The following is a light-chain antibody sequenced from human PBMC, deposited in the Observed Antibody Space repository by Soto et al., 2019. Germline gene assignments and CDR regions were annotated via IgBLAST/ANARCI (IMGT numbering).Light chain of an antibody. V-gene: IGKV1-5*03. J-gene: IGKJ1*01. CDR3: QQYSDWAT. Sequence: DLQMTQSPSTLSASVGDRVTITCRASQSISSWLAWYQQTPGKAPKLLIYTASSLESGVPSRFSGSGSGTEFTLTITSRQPDDYATYYCQQYSDWATCGQGTKVEIK. CDR1: QSISSW. CDR2: TAS.